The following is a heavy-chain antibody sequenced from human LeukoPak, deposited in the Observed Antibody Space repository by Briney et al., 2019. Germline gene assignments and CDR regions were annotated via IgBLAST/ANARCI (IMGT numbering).Heavy chain of an antibody. V-gene: IGHV3-21*01. D-gene: IGHD5-12*01. CDR2: IRSTSYK. Sequence: GGSLALSCAASGFTFTSYTINWVRQAPGKGLEGVSSIRSTSYKYFSDSVKGRFTISRDTAKNSVYLQMNGLRAEDTAVYYCARDRDIVAFDYWGQGTLVTVSS. CDR1: GFTFTSYT. CDR3: ARDRDIVAFDY. J-gene: IGHJ4*02.